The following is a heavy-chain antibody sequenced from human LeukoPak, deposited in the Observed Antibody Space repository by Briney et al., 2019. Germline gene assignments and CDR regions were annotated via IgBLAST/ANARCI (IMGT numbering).Heavy chain of an antibody. CDR1: GYTFTGYY. J-gene: IGHJ4*02. CDR3: ARDREELLWFGELSR. CDR2: INPNSGGT. V-gene: IGHV1-2*02. D-gene: IGHD3-10*01. Sequence: EASVKVSCKASGYTFTGYYMHWVRQAPGQGLEWMGWINPNSGGTNYAQKFQGRVTMTRDTSISTAYMELSRLRSDDTAVYYCARDREELLWFGELSRWGQGTLVTVSS.